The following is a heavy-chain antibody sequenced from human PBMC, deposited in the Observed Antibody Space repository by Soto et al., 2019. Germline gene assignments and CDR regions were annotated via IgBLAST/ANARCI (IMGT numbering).Heavy chain of an antibody. Sequence: EVQLVESGGGLVKPGGSLRLSCAASGFTFSSYSMNWVRQAPGKGLEWVSSISSSSSYIYYADSVKGRFTISRDNAKNSLYLQMNSPRAEDTAVYYCAREWDDILTGYHYGMDVWGQGTTVTVSS. J-gene: IGHJ6*02. CDR1: GFTFSSYS. CDR3: AREWDDILTGYHYGMDV. CDR2: ISSSSSYI. V-gene: IGHV3-21*01. D-gene: IGHD3-9*01.